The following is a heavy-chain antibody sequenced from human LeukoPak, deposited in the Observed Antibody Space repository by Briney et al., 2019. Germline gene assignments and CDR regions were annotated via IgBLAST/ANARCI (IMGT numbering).Heavy chain of an antibody. CDR1: GFTFSSYS. J-gene: IGHJ4*02. CDR3: ASGYDFWSGYDTNPPNFDY. CDR2: ISSSSSYI. V-gene: IGHV3-21*01. D-gene: IGHD3-3*01. Sequence: GSLGLSCAASGFTFSSYSMNWVRQAPGKGLEGVSSISSSSSYIYYADSVKGRFTISRDNAKNSLYLQMNSLRAEDTAVYYCASGYDFWSGYDTNPPNFDYWGQGTLVTVSS.